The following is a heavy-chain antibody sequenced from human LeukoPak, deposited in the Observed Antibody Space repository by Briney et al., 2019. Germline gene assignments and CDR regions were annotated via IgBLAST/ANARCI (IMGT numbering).Heavy chain of an antibody. J-gene: IGHJ4*02. Sequence: GGSLRLSCAASGFTVSSKYMTWVRQAPGKGLEWVSVIYSGGSTYYADSVKGRFTISRDNSKNTLYLQMNSVRAEDTAVYYCARVSRCGGDCYTYFDYWGQGTLVTVSS. V-gene: IGHV3-53*01. CDR1: GFTVSSKY. CDR2: IYSGGST. CDR3: ARVSRCGGDCYTYFDY. D-gene: IGHD2-21*02.